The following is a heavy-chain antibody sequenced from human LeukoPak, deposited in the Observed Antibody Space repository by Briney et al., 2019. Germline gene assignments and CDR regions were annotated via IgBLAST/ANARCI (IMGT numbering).Heavy chain of an antibody. Sequence: PGGSLRLSCAASGFTFDDYAMHWVRQAPGKGLEWVSGISWNSGSIGYADSVKGRFTISRGNAKNSLYLQMNSLRAEDTALYYCAKDMSPDILTGLDAFDIWGQGTMVTVSS. CDR1: GFTFDDYA. V-gene: IGHV3-9*01. CDR3: AKDMSPDILTGLDAFDI. D-gene: IGHD3-9*01. CDR2: ISWNSGSI. J-gene: IGHJ3*02.